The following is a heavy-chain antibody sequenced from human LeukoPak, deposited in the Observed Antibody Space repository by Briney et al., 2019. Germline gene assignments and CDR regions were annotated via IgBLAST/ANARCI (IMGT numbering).Heavy chain of an antibody. Sequence: GGSLRLSCAASGFTFNDYAMHWVRQAPGKGLEWVSGISWNSGSIGYADSVKGRFTISRDNSKNSLYLQMNSLRAEDMALYYCAKGGGYSYGYNYFDYWGQGTLVTVSS. D-gene: IGHD5-18*01. CDR2: ISWNSGSI. V-gene: IGHV3-9*03. CDR1: GFTFNDYA. CDR3: AKGGGYSYGYNYFDY. J-gene: IGHJ4*02.